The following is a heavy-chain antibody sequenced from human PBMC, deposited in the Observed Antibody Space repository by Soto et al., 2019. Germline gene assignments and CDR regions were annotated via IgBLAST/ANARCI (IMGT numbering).Heavy chain of an antibody. V-gene: IGHV3-23*01. CDR1: GFTFSSYA. J-gene: IGHJ4*02. CDR2: ISGSGGST. Sequence: EVQLLESGGGLVQPGGSLRLSCAASGFTFSSYAMSWVRQAPGKGLEWVSAISGSGGSTYYADSVKGRFTISRDNSKNLLYLQMNSLRAEDTAVYYCAKDRPYYYDSSGYLFDYWGQGTLVTVS. D-gene: IGHD3-22*01. CDR3: AKDRPYYYDSSGYLFDY.